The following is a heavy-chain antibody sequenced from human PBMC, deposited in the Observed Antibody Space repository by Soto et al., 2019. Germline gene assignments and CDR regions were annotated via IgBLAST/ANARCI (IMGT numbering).Heavy chain of an antibody. CDR1: GFTFSSYA. CDR3: AKDIPPRGVVVAATRGDAFDI. D-gene: IGHD2-15*01. Sequence: GGSLRLSCAASGFTFSSYAMSWVRQAPGKGLEWVSAISGSGGSTYYADSVKGRFTISRDNSKNTLYLQMNSLRAEDTAVYYCAKDIPPRGVVVAATRGDAFDIWGQGTMVTVSS. CDR2: ISGSGGST. V-gene: IGHV3-23*01. J-gene: IGHJ3*02.